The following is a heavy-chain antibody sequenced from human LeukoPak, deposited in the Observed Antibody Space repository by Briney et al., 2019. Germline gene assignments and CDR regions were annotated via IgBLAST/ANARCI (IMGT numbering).Heavy chain of an antibody. CDR2: IYYSGST. D-gene: IGHD5-18*01. CDR3: ARERGYSYGPSYFDY. CDR1: GGSISRYY. J-gene: IGHJ4*02. Sequence: PSETLSLTCTVSGGSISRYYWSWIRQPPGKGLEWIGYIYYSGSTNYNPSLKSRVTISVDTSKNQFSLKLSSVTAADTAVYYCARERGYSYGPSYFDYWGQGTLVTVSS. V-gene: IGHV4-59*01.